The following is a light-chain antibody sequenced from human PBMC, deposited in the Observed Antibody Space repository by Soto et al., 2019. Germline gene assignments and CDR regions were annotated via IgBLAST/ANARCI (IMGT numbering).Light chain of an antibody. CDR3: AAWDDSLSLVV. J-gene: IGLJ2*01. CDR2: RNN. Sequence: QSVLTQPPSASGTPGQRVTISCSGSSSNIGSNYVYWYQQLPGTAPKLLIYRNNQRPSGVPDRFSGSKSVTSASLAISGLRSEDEADYYCAAWDDSLSLVVFGRGTQLTVL. CDR1: SSNIGSNY. V-gene: IGLV1-47*01.